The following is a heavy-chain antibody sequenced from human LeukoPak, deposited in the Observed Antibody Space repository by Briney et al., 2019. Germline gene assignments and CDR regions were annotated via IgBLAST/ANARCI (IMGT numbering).Heavy chain of an antibody. J-gene: IGHJ3*02. CDR2: IYYSGST. CDR3: ARHSGPLYDSSGYYSDDAFDI. V-gene: IGHV4-39*01. CDR1: GVSISSSSYY. D-gene: IGHD3-22*01. Sequence: PSETLSLTCTVSGVSISSSSYYWGWIRQPPGKVLAWIGSIYYSGSTYYSPSLKSRVTISVDTSKNQFSLKLSSVTAADTAVYYCARHSGPLYDSSGYYSDDAFDIWGQGTMITVSS.